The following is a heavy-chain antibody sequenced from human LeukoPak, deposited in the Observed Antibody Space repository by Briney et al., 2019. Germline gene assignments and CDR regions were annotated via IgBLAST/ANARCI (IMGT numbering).Heavy chain of an antibody. CDR3: ARAYDYVWGSYRWYFDY. V-gene: IGHV4-39*07. CDR1: GGSISSSSYY. Sequence: SETLSLTCTVSGGSISSSSYYWGWIRQPPGKGLEWIGSIYYSGSTNYNPSLKSRVTISVDTSKNQFSLKLSSVTAADTAVYYCARAYDYVWGSYRWYFDYWGQGTLVTVSS. J-gene: IGHJ4*02. CDR2: IYYSGST. D-gene: IGHD3-16*02.